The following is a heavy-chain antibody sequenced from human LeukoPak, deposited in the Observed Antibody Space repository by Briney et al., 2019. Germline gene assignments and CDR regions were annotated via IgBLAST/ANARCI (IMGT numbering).Heavy chain of an antibody. D-gene: IGHD3-9*01. CDR1: GFTFSSYA. V-gene: IGHV3-64*01. CDR3: ARVSRVNRNYDILTGPDY. J-gene: IGHJ4*02. CDR2: IYSNGDST. Sequence: GGSLRLSCAASGFTFSSYAMHWVRQAPGKGLEYVSAIYSNGDSTYYANSVKGRFTISRDNSKNTLYLQMGSLRAEDMALYYCARVSRVNRNYDILTGPDYWGQGTLVTVSS.